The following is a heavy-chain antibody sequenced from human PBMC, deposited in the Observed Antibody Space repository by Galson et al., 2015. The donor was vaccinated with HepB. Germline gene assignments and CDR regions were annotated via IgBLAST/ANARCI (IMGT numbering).Heavy chain of an antibody. V-gene: IGHV3-30*18. J-gene: IGHJ4*02. CDR2: ISYDGSKK. D-gene: IGHD3-3*01. CDR1: GFTFSSYG. CDR3: AKHRLGFLEWLFAPPADPYLDY. Sequence: SLRLSCAASGFTFSSYGMHWVRQAPGKGLEWVAVISYDGSKKYYADSVKGRFTISRDNSKNTLYLQMNSLRAEDTAVYYCAKHRLGFLEWLFAPPADPYLDYWGQGTLVTVAS.